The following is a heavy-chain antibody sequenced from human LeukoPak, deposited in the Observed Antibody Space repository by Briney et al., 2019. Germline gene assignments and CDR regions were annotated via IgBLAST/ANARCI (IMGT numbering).Heavy chain of an antibody. CDR1: GFAFDDYA. CDR2: ISWNSGSI. CDR3: AKGYSSGWYGATNDY. D-gene: IGHD6-19*01. J-gene: IGHJ4*02. Sequence: GGSLRLSCAASGFAFDDYAMHWVRQAPGKGLEWVSGISWNSGSIGYADSVKGRFTISRDNAKNSLYLQMNSLRAEDTALYYCAKGYSSGWYGATNDYWGQGTLVTVSS. V-gene: IGHV3-9*01.